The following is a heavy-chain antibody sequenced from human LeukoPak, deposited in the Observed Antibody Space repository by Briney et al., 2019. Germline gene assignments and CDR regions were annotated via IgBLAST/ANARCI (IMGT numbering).Heavy chain of an antibody. V-gene: IGHV1-3*01. D-gene: IGHD4-17*01. CDR2: INAGNGNT. CDR1: GYTFTTYA. CDR3: ARPDYGDTPPRY. Sequence: GASVTVSCKASGYTFTTYAMHWVRQAPGQRLEWMGWINAGNGNTKYSQKFQGRDTITSDTSASTAYMELSSLRSEDTAVYYCARPDYGDTPPRYWGQGTLVTVSS. J-gene: IGHJ4*02.